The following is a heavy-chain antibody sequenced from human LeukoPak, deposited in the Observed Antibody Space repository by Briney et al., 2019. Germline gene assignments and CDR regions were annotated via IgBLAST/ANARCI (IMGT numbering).Heavy chain of an antibody. Sequence: SVKVSRKASGGTFSSYAISWVRQAPGQGLEWMGGIIPIFGTANYAQKFQGRVTITADKSTSTAYMELSSLRSEDTAVYYCARGPIGATIRYYYYYMDVWGKGTTVTVSS. D-gene: IGHD5-12*01. CDR3: ARGPIGATIRYYYYYMDV. J-gene: IGHJ6*03. CDR1: GGTFSSYA. V-gene: IGHV1-69*06. CDR2: IIPIFGTA.